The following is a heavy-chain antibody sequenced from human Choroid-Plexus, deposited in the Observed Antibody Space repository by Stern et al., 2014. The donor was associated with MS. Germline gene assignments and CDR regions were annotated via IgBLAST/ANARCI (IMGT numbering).Heavy chain of an antibody. D-gene: IGHD2/OR15-2a*01. V-gene: IGHV3-30*18. CDR3: AKDRQYLTYFFDH. CDR1: GFTFGSCA. J-gene: IGHJ5*02. CDR2: VSNDGSNK. Sequence: VQLLESGGGVVQPGRPLRLSCVASGFTFGSCAMHWVRQAPGKGLEGGAGVSNDGSNKYYADSVKGRFTISRDNSQNTLYMQMSSLRPEDTAVYYCAKDRQYLTYFFDHWGQGSLVTVSS.